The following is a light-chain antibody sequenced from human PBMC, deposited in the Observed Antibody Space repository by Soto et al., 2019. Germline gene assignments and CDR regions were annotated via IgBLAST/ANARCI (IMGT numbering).Light chain of an antibody. CDR2: DTN. Sequence: QYVLTQPPSASGTPGQTVTISCSGSSSNIGLNDVHWYRQLSGTAPQLLIYDTNQQATGVPDRFSGSRSGTSASLAIHGLQSADEADYHCAAWDDSLNGPGFGGGTKVPVL. CDR3: AAWDDSLNGPG. V-gene: IGLV1-44*01. J-gene: IGLJ2*01. CDR1: SSNIGLND.